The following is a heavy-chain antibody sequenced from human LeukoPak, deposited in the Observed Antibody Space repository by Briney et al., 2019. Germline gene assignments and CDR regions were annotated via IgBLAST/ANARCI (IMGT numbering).Heavy chain of an antibody. V-gene: IGHV3-74*01. Sequence: PGGSLRLSCAVSGFTFSSHLMHWVRHAQGTGLVWVSSVKSDGTATNYADSVKGRFTISRDNAKNTLYLQMNSLRVEDTAVYYCVRKFATGDWGQGTLVTVSS. D-gene: IGHD1-14*01. CDR1: GFTFSSHL. CDR2: VKSDGTAT. CDR3: VRKFATGD. J-gene: IGHJ4*02.